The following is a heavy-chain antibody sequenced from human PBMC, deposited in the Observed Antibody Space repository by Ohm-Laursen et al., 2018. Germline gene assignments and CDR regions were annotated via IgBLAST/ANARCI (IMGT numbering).Heavy chain of an antibody. D-gene: IGHD3-22*01. V-gene: IGHV3-23*01. Sequence: SLRLSCTASGFTFRSYAMTWVRQALGKGLEWVSSITNSNGGHSTYYADSVKGRFTISRDNSKNTLLLQMSWLRAEDMSVYYCAKEGEGIFDSSYFFDYWGQGALVTVSS. CDR2: ITNSNGGHST. CDR3: AKEGEGIFDSSYFFDY. CDR1: GFTFRSYA. J-gene: IGHJ4*02.